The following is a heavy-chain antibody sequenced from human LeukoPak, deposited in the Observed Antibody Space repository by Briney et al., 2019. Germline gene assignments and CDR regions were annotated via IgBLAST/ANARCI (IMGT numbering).Heavy chain of an antibody. CDR3: ARAFYSSGWYGNSGFDP. V-gene: IGHV4-59*01. D-gene: IGHD6-19*01. J-gene: IGHJ5*02. Sequence: PSETLSLTCTVSGGSISSYYWSWIRQPPGKGLEWIGYIYYSGSTNYNPSLKSRVTISVDTSKNQFSLKLSSVTAADTAVYYCARAFYSSGWYGNSGFDPWGQGTLVTVSS. CDR1: GGSISSYY. CDR2: IYYSGST.